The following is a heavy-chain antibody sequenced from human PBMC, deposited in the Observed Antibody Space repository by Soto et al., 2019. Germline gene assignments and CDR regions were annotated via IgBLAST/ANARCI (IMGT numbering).Heavy chain of an antibody. CDR3: ARQIAAAAFDI. Sequence: QVQVVESGGGVVQPGRSLRLSCAASGFTFSSYGMHWVRQAPGKGLEWVAVIGYDGSSKYYVDSVKGRFTISRDNSKNTLYLQMNSLRAEDTAVYSCARQIAAAAFDIWGQGTMVTVSS. CDR1: GFTFSSYG. CDR2: IGYDGSSK. V-gene: IGHV3-33*01. D-gene: IGHD6-13*01. J-gene: IGHJ3*02.